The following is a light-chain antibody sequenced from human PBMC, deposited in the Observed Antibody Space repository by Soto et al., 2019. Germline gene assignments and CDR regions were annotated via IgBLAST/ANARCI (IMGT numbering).Light chain of an antibody. CDR2: GAS. CDR1: QSVSSSY. V-gene: IGKV3-20*01. Sequence: EIVLTQSPGTLSLSPGERATLSCRASQSVSSSYLAWYQQKPGQAPRLLIYGASSRATGIPDRFSGSGSGTDFTLTISILEPEDFAVYYCHQYGSSPQTFVPGTKVDIK. J-gene: IGKJ3*01. CDR3: HQYGSSPQT.